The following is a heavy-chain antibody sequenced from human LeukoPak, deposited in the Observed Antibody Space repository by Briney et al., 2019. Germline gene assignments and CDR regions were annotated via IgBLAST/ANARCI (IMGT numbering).Heavy chain of an antibody. CDR2: IYYSGST. CDR1: GGSISSSSYY. Sequence: PSETLSLTCTVSGGSISSSSYYWGWIRQPPGKGLEWIGSIYYSGSTYYNPSLKSRVTISVDTSKNQFSLKLSSVTAADTAVYYCARGRDDYVWGSYRNGAFDIWGQGSMVTVSS. D-gene: IGHD3-16*02. V-gene: IGHV4-39*07. CDR3: ARGRDDYVWGSYRNGAFDI. J-gene: IGHJ3*02.